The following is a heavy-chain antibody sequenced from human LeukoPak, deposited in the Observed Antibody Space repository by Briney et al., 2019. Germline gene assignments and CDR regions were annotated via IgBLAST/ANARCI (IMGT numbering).Heavy chain of an antibody. V-gene: IGHV3-30*18. CDR3: AKERSIYGSGSQNLDY. J-gene: IGHJ4*02. D-gene: IGHD3-10*01. CDR1: GFTFSSYG. Sequence: GGSLRPSCAASGFTFSSYGMHWVRQAPGKGLEWVAVISYDGSNKYYADSVKGRFTISRDNSKNTLYLQMNSLRAEDTAVYYCAKERSIYGSGSQNLDYWGQGTLVTVSS. CDR2: ISYDGSNK.